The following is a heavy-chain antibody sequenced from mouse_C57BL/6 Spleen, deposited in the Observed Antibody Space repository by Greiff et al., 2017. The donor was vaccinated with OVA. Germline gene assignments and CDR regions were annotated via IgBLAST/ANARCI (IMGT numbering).Heavy chain of an antibody. CDR2: IDPSDSYT. Sequence: QVQLQQPGAELVMPGASVKLSCKASGYTFTSYWMHWVKQRPGQGLEWIGEIDPSDSYTNYNQKFKGKSTLTVDKSSSTAYMQLSSLTSEDSAVYYRARPSTTVVALDYWGQGTTLTVSS. D-gene: IGHD1-1*01. J-gene: IGHJ2*01. V-gene: IGHV1-69*01. CDR1: GYTFTSYW. CDR3: ARPSTTVVALDY.